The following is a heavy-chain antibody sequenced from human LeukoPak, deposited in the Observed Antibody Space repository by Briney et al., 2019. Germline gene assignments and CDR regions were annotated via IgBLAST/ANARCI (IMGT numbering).Heavy chain of an antibody. CDR2: ISGSGGST. CDR1: GFTFSRYA. J-gene: IGHJ4*02. D-gene: IGHD6-19*01. CDR3: AKGYSSGWYADYFDY. Sequence: GGSLRLSCAASGFTFSRYAMSWVRQAPGKGLEWVSTISGSGGSTYYADSVKGRFTISRDNSKNTLYLQMNSLRAEDTAVYYCAKGYSSGWYADYFDYWGQGTLVTVSS. V-gene: IGHV3-23*01.